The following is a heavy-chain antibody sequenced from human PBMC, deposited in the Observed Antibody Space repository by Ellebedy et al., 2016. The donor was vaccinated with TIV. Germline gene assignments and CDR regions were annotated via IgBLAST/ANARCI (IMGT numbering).Heavy chain of an antibody. CDR1: GFTFRCYS. Sequence: GGSLRLXXAASGFTFRCYSMNWVRQAPGKGLEWISFIFGTGTTTYYADSVKGRFTISRDNARNSLYLQMDSLRDEDTALYYCARRGNYLGDAFDIWGQGAMVIVSS. CDR3: ARRGNYLGDAFDI. D-gene: IGHD1-26*01. CDR2: IFGTGTTT. V-gene: IGHV3-48*02. J-gene: IGHJ3*02.